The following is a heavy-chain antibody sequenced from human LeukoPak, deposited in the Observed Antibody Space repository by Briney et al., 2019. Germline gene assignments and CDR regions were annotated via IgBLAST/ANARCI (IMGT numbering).Heavy chain of an antibody. D-gene: IGHD3-22*01. CDR2: ISSSSNYI. CDR1: GFTFRSYS. J-gene: IGHJ4*02. V-gene: IGHV3-21*01. Sequence: GGSLRLSCAAAGFTFRSYSMNWVRQAPGKGLEWVSSISSSSNYIYYADSVKGRFTISRDNAKNSLYLQMNTLRAEDTAVYYCARDVYDSSGYYAIDYWGQGTLVTVSS. CDR3: ARDVYDSSGYYAIDY.